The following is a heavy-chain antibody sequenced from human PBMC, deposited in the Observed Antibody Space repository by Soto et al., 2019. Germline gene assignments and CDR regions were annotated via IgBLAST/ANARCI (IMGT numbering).Heavy chain of an antibody. J-gene: IGHJ3*02. CDR1: GYNFANFW. CDR2: IFPGDSDT. V-gene: IGHV5-51*01. CDR3: AAGYSTGLDAFDI. D-gene: IGHD2-8*02. Sequence: PGESLKISCKGSGYNFANFWIGWVRQMPGKGLEWMGMIFPGDSDTKNRPSLEGQITMSVDKSDSSAYLQWRSLKASDTAIYYCAAGYSTGLDAFDIWGQGTMVTVSS.